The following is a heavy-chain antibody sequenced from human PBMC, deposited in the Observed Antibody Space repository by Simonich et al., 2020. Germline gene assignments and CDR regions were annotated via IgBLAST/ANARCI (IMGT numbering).Heavy chain of an antibody. CDR1: GGSISSSSYY. CDR2: IYYSEST. J-gene: IGHJ4*02. CDR3: ARQRVLMEYAIDY. V-gene: IGHV4-39*01. D-gene: IGHD2-8*01. Sequence: QLQLQESGPGLVKPSETLSLTCTVSGGSISSSSYYWGWIRQPPGKGLEWIGSIYYSESTYNNPSLKSRVNISVDTSKNQFSLKLSSVTAADTAVYYCARQRVLMEYAIDYWGQGTLVTVSS.